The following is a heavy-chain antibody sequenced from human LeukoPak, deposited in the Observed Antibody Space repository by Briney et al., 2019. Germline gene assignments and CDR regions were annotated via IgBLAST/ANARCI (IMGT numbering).Heavy chain of an antibody. V-gene: IGHV3-23*01. Sequence: GGSLRLSCTASGFTFGDYAMSWFRQAPGKGLEWVSAISGSGGSTYYADSVKGRFTISRDNSKNTLYLQMNSLRAEDTAVYYCAKDAGDYMPDYFDYWGQGTLVTVSS. CDR3: AKDAGDYMPDYFDY. CDR1: GFTFGDYA. D-gene: IGHD4-17*01. J-gene: IGHJ4*02. CDR2: ISGSGGST.